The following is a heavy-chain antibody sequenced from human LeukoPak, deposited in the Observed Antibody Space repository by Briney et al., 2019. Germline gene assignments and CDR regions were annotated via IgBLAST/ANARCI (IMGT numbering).Heavy chain of an antibody. Sequence: GGSLRLSCAASGFTFSSFWMHWVRQAPGKGLVWVSRINSVGSSTSYADSVKGRFTISRDNAKNTLILQMNSLRTEDTAVYYCARGNSYGDFDYWGQGTLVTVSS. CDR3: ARGNSYGDFDY. CDR2: INSVGSST. J-gene: IGHJ4*02. D-gene: IGHD4-17*01. CDR1: GFTFSSFW. V-gene: IGHV3-74*01.